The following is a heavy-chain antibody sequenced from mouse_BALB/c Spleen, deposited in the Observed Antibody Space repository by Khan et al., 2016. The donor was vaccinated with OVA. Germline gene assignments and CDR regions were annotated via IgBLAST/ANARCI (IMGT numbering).Heavy chain of an antibody. Sequence: QVQLQQSGAELARPGASVKMSCKASGYSFTSHTMHWVKQRPGQGLEWIGYINPRSGYTNYNQKFNDKATLTADKSSSTAYMQLSSLTSEDSAVXYCARCTTGYALDYWGQGTSVTVSS. CDR2: INPRSGYT. J-gene: IGHJ4*01. CDR3: ARCTTGYALDY. D-gene: IGHD2-14*01. CDR1: GYSFTSHT. V-gene: IGHV1-4*01.